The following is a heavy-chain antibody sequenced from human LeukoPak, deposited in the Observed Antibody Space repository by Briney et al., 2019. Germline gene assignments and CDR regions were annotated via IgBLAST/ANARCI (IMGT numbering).Heavy chain of an antibody. J-gene: IGHJ6*02. V-gene: IGHV7-4-1*02. CDR1: GYTFSSHA. CDR2: INTNTGNP. Sequence: ASVKVSCKSSGYTFSSHAMNWVRQAPGQGLEWMGRINTNTGNPTYAQGFTGRFVFSLDTSVSTAYLQISSLKAEDTAVYYCARSVVVIIYYGMDVWGQGTTVTVSS. D-gene: IGHD3-22*01. CDR3: ARSVVVIIYYGMDV.